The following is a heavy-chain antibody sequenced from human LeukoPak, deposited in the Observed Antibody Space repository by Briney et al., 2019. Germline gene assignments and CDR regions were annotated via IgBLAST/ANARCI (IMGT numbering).Heavy chain of an antibody. CDR2: IYFSGST. D-gene: IGHD3-10*01. Sequence: SETLSLTCTVSGASISSNSYYWGWIRQPPGKGLEWIGSIYFSGSTYYNPSLKSRVTISIDMSKNQFSLKLSSVTAADTAVYYCARNKYYYGSKNYGVPNWFDPWGQGTLVTVSS. J-gene: IGHJ5*02. V-gene: IGHV4-39*01. CDR1: GASISSNSYY. CDR3: ARNKYYYGSKNYGVPNWFDP.